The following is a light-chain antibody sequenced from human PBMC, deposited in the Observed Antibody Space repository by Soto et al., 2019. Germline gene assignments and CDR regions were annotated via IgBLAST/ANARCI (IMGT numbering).Light chain of an antibody. J-gene: IGKJ1*01. CDR1: QTLTSTY. CDR2: GAS. CDR3: QQYDRSPWT. Sequence: EIVLTHSPGTLSLSPGDSVTLSCGASQTLTSTYLAWYQQKPGQAPRLLIFGASNRATDIPVRFTGAGSGTDFTLTISRLEPEDFAVYYCQQYDRSPWTFGQGTKVDIK. V-gene: IGKV3-20*01.